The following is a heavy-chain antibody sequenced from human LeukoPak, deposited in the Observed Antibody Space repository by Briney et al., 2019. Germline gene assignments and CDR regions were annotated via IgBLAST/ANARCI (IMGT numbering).Heavy chain of an antibody. Sequence: GASVKVSCKASGYTFTSYGSSWVRQAPGQGLEWMGWISSYNGSTNYAQKLQGRVTMTKDTSTSTAYLELRSLRSDDTAVYYCARVLYGSSGYYPDYWGQGTLVTVSS. V-gene: IGHV1-18*01. CDR1: GYTFTSYG. CDR3: ARVLYGSSGYYPDY. J-gene: IGHJ4*02. D-gene: IGHD3-22*01. CDR2: ISSYNGST.